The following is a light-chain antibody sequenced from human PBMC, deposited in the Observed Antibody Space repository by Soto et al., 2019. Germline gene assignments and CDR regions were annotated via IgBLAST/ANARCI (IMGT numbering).Light chain of an antibody. V-gene: IGKV3-20*01. CDR2: AAS. Sequence: EIVLTQSPGTLSLSPGERDTLSCRASQSVSSSFLAWYQQKPGQAPRLLIYAASRRATGIPERFSGSGSGTDFTLTISRLEPEDFAVYYCQQYGSSVFSFGPGTKVDIK. CDR3: QQYGSSVFS. CDR1: QSVSSSF. J-gene: IGKJ3*01.